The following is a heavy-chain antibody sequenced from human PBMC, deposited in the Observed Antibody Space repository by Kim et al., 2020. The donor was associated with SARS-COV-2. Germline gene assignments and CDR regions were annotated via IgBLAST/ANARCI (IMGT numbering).Heavy chain of an antibody. J-gene: IGHJ4*02. CDR3: AKGAYDSDY. Sequence: GSTYYAGSVKGRVTISRDNSKTTLYLQMNSLRAEDTAVYYCAKGAYDSDYWGQGTLVTVSS. CDR2: GST. D-gene: IGHD3-16*01. V-gene: IGHV3-23*01.